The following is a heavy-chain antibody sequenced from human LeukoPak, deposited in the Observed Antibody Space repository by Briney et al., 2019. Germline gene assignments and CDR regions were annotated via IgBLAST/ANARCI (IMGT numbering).Heavy chain of an antibody. CDR1: GGSISSYY. Sequence: SETLSLTCTVSGGSISSYYWSWIRQPPGKGLEWIGYIYYSGSTNYNPSLKSRVTISVDTSKNQFSLKLSSVTAADTAVYYCARGRNWGSRTRKAVYYFDYWGQGTLVTVSS. J-gene: IGHJ4*02. CDR2: IYYSGST. CDR3: ARGRNWGSRTRKAVYYFDY. D-gene: IGHD7-27*01. V-gene: IGHV4-59*12.